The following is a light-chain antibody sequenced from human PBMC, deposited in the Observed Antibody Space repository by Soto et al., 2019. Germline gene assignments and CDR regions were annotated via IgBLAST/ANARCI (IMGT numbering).Light chain of an antibody. V-gene: IGKV3-20*01. CDR1: QTVSSTY. Sequence: ELVLTQSPGTLSLSPGERATLSCRASQTVSSTYLTWFQQKPGQPPRLLIYGASSRATGIPDRFSGSGSRTDFTLTISRLEPEDFAVYYCQQYATSAITFGQGTRLEIK. CDR2: GAS. CDR3: QQYATSAIT. J-gene: IGKJ5*01.